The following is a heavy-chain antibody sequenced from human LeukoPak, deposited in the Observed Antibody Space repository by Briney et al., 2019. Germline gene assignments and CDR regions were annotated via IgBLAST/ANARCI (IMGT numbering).Heavy chain of an antibody. CDR3: ARGLFRPGIAVANDY. Sequence: PSETLSLTCTVSGGSITHYYWTWIRQPPGKTLEWIGYGYYSGSTKYNPSLKSRVTISVDTSKNQFSLKLSSVTAADTAVYYCARGLFRPGIAVANDYWGQGTLVTVSS. CDR2: GYYSGST. D-gene: IGHD6-19*01. J-gene: IGHJ4*02. CDR1: GGSITHYY. V-gene: IGHV4-59*12.